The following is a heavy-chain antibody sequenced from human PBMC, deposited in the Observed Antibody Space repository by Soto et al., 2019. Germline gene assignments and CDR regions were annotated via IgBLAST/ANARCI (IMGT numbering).Heavy chain of an antibody. V-gene: IGHV3-23*01. CDR2: ISGSGGST. CDR3: AKFIRPYCSGGSCYHMDV. J-gene: IGHJ6*03. Sequence: GGSLRLSCAASGFTFSSYAMSWVRQAPGKGLEWVSAISGSGGSTYYADSVKGRFTISRDNSKNTLYLQMNSLRAEDTAVYYCAKFIRPYCSGGSCYHMDVWGKGTTVTVSS. CDR1: GFTFSSYA. D-gene: IGHD2-15*01.